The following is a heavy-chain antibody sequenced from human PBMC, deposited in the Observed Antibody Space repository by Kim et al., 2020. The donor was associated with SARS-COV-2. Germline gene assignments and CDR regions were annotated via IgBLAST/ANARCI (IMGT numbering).Heavy chain of an antibody. V-gene: IGHV4-39*01. CDR2: IYYSGST. CDR1: GGSISSSSYY. Sequence: SETLSLTCTVSGGSISSSSYYWGWIRQPPGKGLVWIGSIYYSGSTYYNPSLKSRVTISVDTSKNQFSLKLSPVTAADTAGYYCARHAVYDIFTGYYLGSDAFDIWGQGTMVTVSS. CDR3: ARHAVYDIFTGYYLGSDAFDI. D-gene: IGHD3-9*01. J-gene: IGHJ3*02.